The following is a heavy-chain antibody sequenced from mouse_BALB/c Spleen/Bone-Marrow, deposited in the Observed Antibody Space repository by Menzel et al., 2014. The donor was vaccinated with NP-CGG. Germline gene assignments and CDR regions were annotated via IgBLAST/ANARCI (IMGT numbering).Heavy chain of an antibody. V-gene: IGHV7-3*02. CDR1: GFTFTDYF. CDR2: IRNKANGYTT. Sequence: EVKLQESGGGLVQPGGSLRLSCATSGFTFTDYFMTWVRQPPGKALEWLGFIRNKANGYTTEYSASVKGRFTISRNNSQSILYLQMNTLRAEDSATYYCARGCYDDYWGQGTTLTVSS. CDR3: ARGCYDDY. J-gene: IGHJ2*01. D-gene: IGHD2-12*01.